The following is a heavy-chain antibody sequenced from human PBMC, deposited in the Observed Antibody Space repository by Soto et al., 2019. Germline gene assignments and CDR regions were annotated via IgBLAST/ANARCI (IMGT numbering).Heavy chain of an antibody. CDR1: GFTFSNYA. V-gene: IGHV3-23*01. J-gene: IGHJ4*02. CDR2: MSSST. D-gene: IGHD6-19*01. CDR3: AKGSSWSEFEY. Sequence: XGSLRLSCVVSGFTFSNYALTWVRQAPGKGLEWVSSMSSSTYYTDSVKGRFTISRDNSKNTLYLQMNSLRAQDTAMYYCAKGSSWSEFEYWGQGTLVTVSS.